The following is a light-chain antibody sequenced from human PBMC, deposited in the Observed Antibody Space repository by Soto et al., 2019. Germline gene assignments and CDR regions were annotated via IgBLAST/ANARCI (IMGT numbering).Light chain of an antibody. J-gene: IGLJ2*01. CDR3: QSYDSDFVV. V-gene: IGLV6-57*04. Sequence: NFMLTQPHSVSESPGKTVTISCTRSSGSIANNYVQWYQQRPGSAPTTVIYENNQRLSGVPDRFSGSTDGSSNSASLTISGLQTEDEADYYCQSYDSDFVVFGGGTKVTVL. CDR1: SGSIANNY. CDR2: ENN.